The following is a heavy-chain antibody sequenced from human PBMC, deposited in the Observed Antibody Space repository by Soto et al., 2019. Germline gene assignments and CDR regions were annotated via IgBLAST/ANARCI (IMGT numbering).Heavy chain of an antibody. CDR3: ARRMADCSGGSCYPRPFDY. V-gene: IGHV4-39*01. CDR2: IYYRGST. Sequence: SETLSLTCTVSGGSISSSSYYWGWIRQPPGKGLEWIGSIYYRGSTYYKTSLKSQVTISEDTSKNQISMKLSYETAADTAVYYCARRMADCSGGSCYPRPFDYWGQGTLVTVS. D-gene: IGHD2-15*01. CDR1: GGSISSSSYY. J-gene: IGHJ4*02.